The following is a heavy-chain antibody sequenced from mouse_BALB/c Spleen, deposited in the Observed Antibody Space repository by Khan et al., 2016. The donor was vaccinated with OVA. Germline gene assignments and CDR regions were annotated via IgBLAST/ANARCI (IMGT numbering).Heavy chain of an antibody. J-gene: IGHJ3*01. CDR2: IRSGGNT. D-gene: IGHD2-14*01. CDR3: ARNSYMYDFTY. Sequence: QVQLKESGPGLVQPSQSLSITCRVSGFSLTTYGVHWVRQSPGKGLEWLGVIRSGGNTDYNAAFISRLSITKDNSTSQVFFKMDSLQADDTGVYYCARNSYMYDFTYWGQGTLVTVSA. CDR1: GFSLTTYG. V-gene: IGHV2-2*01.